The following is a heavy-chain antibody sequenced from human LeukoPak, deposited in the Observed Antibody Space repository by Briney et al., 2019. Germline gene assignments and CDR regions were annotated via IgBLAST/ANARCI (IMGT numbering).Heavy chain of an antibody. D-gene: IGHD3-10*01. V-gene: IGHV1-18*01. J-gene: IGHJ4*02. CDR3: ARFQASEFRGFDH. Sequence: ASVKVSCKTSGYRFITFGINWVRQAPGQGLEWMGWINPYNGNRYYAKKFQDRFNMTTDTSTSTVYLELQTLTSDVTAIYYCARFQASEFRGFDHWGQGTLITVSS. CDR1: GYRFITFG. CDR2: INPYNGNR.